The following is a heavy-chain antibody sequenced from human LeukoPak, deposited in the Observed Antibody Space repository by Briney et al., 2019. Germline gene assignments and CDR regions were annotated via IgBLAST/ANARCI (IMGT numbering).Heavy chain of an antibody. J-gene: IGHJ4*02. CDR2: INHSGST. V-gene: IGHV4-34*01. Sequence: SETLSLTCAVYGGSFSGYYWSWIRQPPGKGLEWIGEINHSGSTNYNPSLKSRVTISVDTSKNQFSLKLSSVTAADTAVYYCARTVLRYFDWLFHLDYWGQGTLVTVSS. CDR3: ARTVLRYFDWLFHLDY. CDR1: GGSFSGYY. D-gene: IGHD3-9*01.